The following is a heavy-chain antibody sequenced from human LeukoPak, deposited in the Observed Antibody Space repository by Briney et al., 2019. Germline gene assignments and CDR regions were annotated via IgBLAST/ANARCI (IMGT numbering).Heavy chain of an antibody. J-gene: IGHJ4*02. Sequence: GRSLRLSCAASGFTFSSYGMHWVRQAPGKGLDWVAVISCDGSNKYYADSVKGRFTISRDNSKNTLYLQMNSLRAEDTAVYYCAKESAPSIAAAGLFDYWGQGTLVTVSS. V-gene: IGHV3-30*18. D-gene: IGHD6-13*01. CDR3: AKESAPSIAAAGLFDY. CDR2: ISCDGSNK. CDR1: GFTFSSYG.